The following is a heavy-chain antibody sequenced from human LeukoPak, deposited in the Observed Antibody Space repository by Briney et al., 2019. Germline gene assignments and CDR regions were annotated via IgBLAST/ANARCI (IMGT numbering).Heavy chain of an antibody. CDR2: IYYSGST. D-gene: IGHD7-27*01. CDR3: ARGWGYFDS. V-gene: IGHV4-59*08. Sequence: PSETLSLTCTVSGGSVSSDYLSWIRHPPGKGLEWIGYIYYSGSTNYSPSLKSRVTISVDTSKNQFSLKLSSVTAADTAVYYCARGWGYFDSWGQGTLVTVSS. CDR1: GGSVSSDY. J-gene: IGHJ4*02.